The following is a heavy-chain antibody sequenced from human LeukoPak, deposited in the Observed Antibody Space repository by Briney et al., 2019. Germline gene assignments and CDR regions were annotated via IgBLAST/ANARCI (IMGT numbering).Heavy chain of an antibody. CDR2: ISDSGGFT. CDR1: TFSFSRYP. Sequence: PGGSLRLSCVASTFSFSRYPMGWVRQASGKGLEWVSTISDSGGFTDYADSVKGRFTISRDNSKNTLYLQMNSLRAEDTALYYCAKKLFTGMGYCFDSWGQGTLVTVSS. CDR3: AKKLFTGMGYCFDS. V-gene: IGHV3-23*01. J-gene: IGHJ4*02. D-gene: IGHD3-10*01.